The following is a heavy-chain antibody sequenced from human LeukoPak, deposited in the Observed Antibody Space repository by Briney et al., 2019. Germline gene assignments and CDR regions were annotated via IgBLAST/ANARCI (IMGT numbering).Heavy chain of an antibody. V-gene: IGHV3-30-3*01. Sequence: SYDGSNKYYADSVKGRFTISRDNSKNTLYLQMNSLRAEDTTVYYCTRAASDCSSTSCFTRYFQHWGQGTLVTVSS. CDR3: TRAASDCSSTSCFTRYFQH. D-gene: IGHD2-2*01. J-gene: IGHJ1*01. CDR2: SYDGSNK.